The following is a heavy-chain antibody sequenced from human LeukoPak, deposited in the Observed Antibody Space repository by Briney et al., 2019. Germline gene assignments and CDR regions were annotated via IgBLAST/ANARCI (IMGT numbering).Heavy chain of an antibody. CDR2: ISGSGGRT. D-gene: IGHD2-8*02. V-gene: IGHV3-23*01. Sequence: GGSLRLSCAAAGFTLSSYAMRWVRQAPGKGLEWVSAISGSGGRTYYADSVKGRFTISRDDSKNTLYLQMSSLRAEDTAVYYCAKDTGGTFDYWGQGTLVTVSS. CDR3: AKDTGGTFDY. J-gene: IGHJ4*02. CDR1: GFTLSSYA.